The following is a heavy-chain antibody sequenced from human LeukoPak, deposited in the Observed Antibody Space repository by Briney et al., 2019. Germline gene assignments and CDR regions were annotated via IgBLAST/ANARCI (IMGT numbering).Heavy chain of an antibody. CDR3: ARVEEGYGSGRRENYYYYYIDV. CDR2: IHYSGST. Sequence: SETLSLTCTVSGGSISNYYWSWIRQPPGKGLEWIGFIHYSGSTNYNSSLKSRVTISVDTSKNQFSLKLSSVTAADTAVYYCARVEEGYGSGRRENYYYYYIDVWGKGTTVTISS. CDR1: GGSISNYY. J-gene: IGHJ6*03. V-gene: IGHV4-59*01. D-gene: IGHD3-10*01.